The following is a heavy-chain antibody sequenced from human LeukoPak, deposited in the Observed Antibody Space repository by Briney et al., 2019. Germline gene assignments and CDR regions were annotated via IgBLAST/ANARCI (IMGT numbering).Heavy chain of an antibody. CDR1: GYAFISNA. J-gene: IGHJ6*02. D-gene: IGHD3-3*01. CDR2: INTNTGDP. V-gene: IGHV7-4-1*02. Sequence: EASVKVSCKASGYAFISNAINWVRQAPGQGLEWMGWINTNTGDPAYAQGFTGRFLFSLDTSVSTAYLQISSLKAEDTAVYYCARGPVDYDFWSGPAYGMDVWGQGTTVTVSS. CDR3: ARGPVDYDFWSGPAYGMDV.